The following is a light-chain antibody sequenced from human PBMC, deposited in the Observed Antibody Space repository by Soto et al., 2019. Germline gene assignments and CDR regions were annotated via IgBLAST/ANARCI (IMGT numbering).Light chain of an antibody. J-gene: IGKJ1*01. Sequence: EIVMTQSPATLSVSPGERATLSFRASQIVNIYLAWYQQKPGQAPRLLILGASYRATGIPARFSGSGSGTDLPLTISRLESEDFAVYWCQEYGRSARTFGQGTKVDIK. CDR1: QIVNIY. V-gene: IGKV3D-15*01. CDR2: GAS. CDR3: QEYGRSART.